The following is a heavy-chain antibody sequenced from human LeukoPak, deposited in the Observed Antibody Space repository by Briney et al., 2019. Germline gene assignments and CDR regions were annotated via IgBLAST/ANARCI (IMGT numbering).Heavy chain of an antibody. J-gene: IGHJ4*02. CDR2: IKQDGSEK. V-gene: IGHV3-7*01. CDR3: ARDRQWLQY. CDR1: GFTFGSYW. Sequence: TGGSLRLSCAASGFTFGSYWMSWVRQAPGKGLEWVANIKQDGSEKYYVDSVKGRFTISRDNAKNSLYLQMNSLRAEDTAVYYCARDRQWLQYWGQGTLVTVSS. D-gene: IGHD6-19*01.